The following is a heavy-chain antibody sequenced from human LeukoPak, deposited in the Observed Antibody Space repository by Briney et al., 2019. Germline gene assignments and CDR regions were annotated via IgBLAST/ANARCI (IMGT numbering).Heavy chain of an antibody. CDR2: ITSSSSIT. J-gene: IGHJ4*02. V-gene: IGHV3-48*01. Sequence: SGGTXSNYXXNXXRXAPGXXXEGVSYITSSSSITYYAASVKRPFTISRDNAKNSLYLQMNSLRAEDTAVYYCARYDFWSGPDYWGQGTLVTVSS. CDR1: GGTXSNYX. D-gene: IGHD3-3*01. CDR3: ARYDFWSGPDY.